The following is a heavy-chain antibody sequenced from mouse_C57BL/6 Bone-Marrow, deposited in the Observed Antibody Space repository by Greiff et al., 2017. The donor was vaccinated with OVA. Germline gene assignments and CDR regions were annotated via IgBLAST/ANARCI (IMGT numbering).Heavy chain of an antibody. CDR3: ARSYYGFDY. V-gene: IGHV1-63*01. CDR2: IYPGGGYT. J-gene: IGHJ2*01. CDR1: GYTFTNYW. Sequence: QVQLKESGAELVRPGTSVKMSCKASGYTFTNYWIGWAKQRPGHGLEWIGDIYPGGGYTNYNEKFKGKATLTADKSSSTAYMQFSSLTSEDSAIYYCARSYYGFDYWGQGTTLTVSS. D-gene: IGHD1-1*01.